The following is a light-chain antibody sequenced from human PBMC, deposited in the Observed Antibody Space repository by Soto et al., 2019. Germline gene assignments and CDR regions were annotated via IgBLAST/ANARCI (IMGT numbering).Light chain of an antibody. V-gene: IGKV1-33*01. J-gene: IGKJ4*01. CDR3: QQYGNLPLT. CDR1: QDITNY. Sequence: DIQMTQSPSSLSASVGDRVTVTCHAGQDITNYLNWYQQKPGKAAKVLINDASNLEKGVPSRFSGGGSGTEGTFTITSLQPEDSAAYDCQQYGNLPLTFGGGTKVDNK. CDR2: DAS.